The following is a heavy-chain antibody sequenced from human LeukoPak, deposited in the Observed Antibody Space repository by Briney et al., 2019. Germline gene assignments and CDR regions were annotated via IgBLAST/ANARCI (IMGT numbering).Heavy chain of an antibody. Sequence: QPGGSLRLSCAASGFTLSSYWMSWVRQAPGKGLEWVANIKQDGSEKYYVDSVKGRFTISRDNAKNSLYLQMNSLRAEDTAVYYCVVPAAIQRDWGQGTMVTVSS. V-gene: IGHV3-7*01. J-gene: IGHJ3*01. CDR3: VVPAAIQRD. D-gene: IGHD2-2*01. CDR2: IKQDGSEK. CDR1: GFTLSSYW.